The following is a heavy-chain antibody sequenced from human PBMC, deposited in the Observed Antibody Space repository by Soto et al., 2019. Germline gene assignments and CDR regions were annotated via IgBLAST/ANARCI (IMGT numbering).Heavy chain of an antibody. CDR2: ISSSSSYI. CDR3: ARDPDDYGGNSAILKDV. Sequence: PGGSLRLSCAASGFTFSSYSMNWVRQAPGKGLEWVSSISSSSSYIYYADSVKGRFTISRDNAKNSLYLQMNSLRAEDTAVYYCARDPDDYGGNSAILKDVWGQGTTVTVSS. CDR1: GFTFSSYS. J-gene: IGHJ6*02. V-gene: IGHV3-21*01. D-gene: IGHD4-17*01.